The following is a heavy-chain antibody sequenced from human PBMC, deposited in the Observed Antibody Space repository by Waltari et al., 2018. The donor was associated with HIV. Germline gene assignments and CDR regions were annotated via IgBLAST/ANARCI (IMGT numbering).Heavy chain of an antibody. CDR3: ARLSPITIFGVVVGDGMDV. J-gene: IGHJ6*02. Sequence: EVQLVQSGAEVKKPGESLKISCKGSGYSFTSYWIGWVRQMPGKGREWMGIIYPGDSDTRYSPSFQGQVTISADKSISTAYLQWSSLKASDTAMYYCARLSPITIFGVVVGDGMDVWGQGTTVTVSS. D-gene: IGHD3-3*01. V-gene: IGHV5-51*01. CDR1: GYSFTSYW. CDR2: IYPGDSDT.